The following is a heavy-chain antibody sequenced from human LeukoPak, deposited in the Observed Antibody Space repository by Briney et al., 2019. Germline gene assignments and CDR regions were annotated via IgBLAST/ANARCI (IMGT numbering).Heavy chain of an antibody. Sequence: GASVKVSFTASGYTFSAYYMHWVRQAPGQGLEWMGIINPGGGSTSYAQKFQGRVTMTRDTSTSTVYMELSSLRSEDTAVYYCARGVPAAIRYFQHWGQGTLVTVPS. CDR2: INPGGGST. CDR3: ARGVPAAIRYFQH. J-gene: IGHJ1*01. V-gene: IGHV1-46*01. D-gene: IGHD2-2*01. CDR1: GYTFSAYY.